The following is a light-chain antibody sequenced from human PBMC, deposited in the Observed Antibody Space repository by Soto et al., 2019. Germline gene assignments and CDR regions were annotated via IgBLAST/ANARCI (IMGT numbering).Light chain of an antibody. V-gene: IGKV3-15*01. CDR2: GAS. CDR1: QSISRT. Sequence: EILMTQSPATLSVSPGEGLTLSCRASQSISRTLAWYQQRPGQAPRXLIYGASSRATGVPARFSGSGSGTEFTLTISSLQSEDFAVYYCQQYNDWPLTFGGGTKVDIK. J-gene: IGKJ4*01. CDR3: QQYNDWPLT.